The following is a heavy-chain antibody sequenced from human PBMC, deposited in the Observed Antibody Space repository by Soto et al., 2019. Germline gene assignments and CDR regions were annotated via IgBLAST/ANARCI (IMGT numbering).Heavy chain of an antibody. CDR1: GFSFSYYW. CDR3: ARARIDL. Sequence: EVQLVESGGGLVQPGGSLRLSCAASGFSFSYYWMTWVRQAPGKGLEWVANISPDGSDKYYVDSVKGRFTISRDHVKNSLYLQVNSLRVDDTALYYCARARIDLWGRGTLVTVSS. V-gene: IGHV3-7*01. CDR2: ISPDGSDK. J-gene: IGHJ2*01.